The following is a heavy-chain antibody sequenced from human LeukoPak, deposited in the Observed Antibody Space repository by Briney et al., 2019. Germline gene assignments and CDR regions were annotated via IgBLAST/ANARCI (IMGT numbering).Heavy chain of an antibody. V-gene: IGHV3-23*01. D-gene: IGHD3-9*01. CDR3: AKDRSITISEVGAGIDY. J-gene: IGHJ4*02. CDR2: ISGSGGST. Sequence: GGSLRLSCAASGFTFSRYAMSWVRQAPGKGLEWVSAISGSGGSTYYADSVKGRFTISRDNSKNTLYLQMNSLRAEDTAVYYCAKDRSITISEVGAGIDYWGQGTLVTVSS. CDR1: GFTFSRYA.